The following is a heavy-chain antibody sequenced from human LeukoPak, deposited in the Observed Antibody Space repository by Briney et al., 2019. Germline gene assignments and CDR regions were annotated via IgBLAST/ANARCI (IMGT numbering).Heavy chain of an antibody. CDR3: ARHHGSSWDNWFDP. D-gene: IGHD6-13*01. V-gene: IGHV4-34*01. CDR1: GGSFSGYY. Sequence: SETLSLTCAVYGGSFSGYYWSWIRQPPGEGLEWIGEIDQGGGTNHNPSLKSRVTISVDTSKNQFSLKLSSVTAADTAVYYCARHHGSSWDNWFDPWGQGTLVTVSS. J-gene: IGHJ5*02. CDR2: IDQGGGT.